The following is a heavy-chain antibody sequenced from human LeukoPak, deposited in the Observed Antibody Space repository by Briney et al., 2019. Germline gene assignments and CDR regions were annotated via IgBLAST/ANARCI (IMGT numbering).Heavy chain of an antibody. Sequence: GASVKVSCKASGYTFTSYYMHWVRQAPEQGLEWMGIINPSGGSTSYAQKFQGRVTMTRDTSTSTVYMELSSLRSEDTAVYYCARERSDYTIFGVVATYSDYWGQGTLVTVSS. D-gene: IGHD3-3*01. V-gene: IGHV1-46*01. J-gene: IGHJ4*02. CDR2: INPSGGST. CDR1: GYTFTSYY. CDR3: ARERSDYTIFGVVATYSDY.